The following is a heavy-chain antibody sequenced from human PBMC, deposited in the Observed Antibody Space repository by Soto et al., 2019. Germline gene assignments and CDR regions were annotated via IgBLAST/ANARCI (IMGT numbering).Heavy chain of an antibody. CDR1: GFSFSGYE. V-gene: IGHV3-48*03. CDR3: ARGSGMDV. J-gene: IGHJ6*02. CDR2: ISDSST. Sequence: EVTLVESGGGLVPPGGSLSLSCAASGFSFSGYEMNWVRQAPGKGLQWVSYISDSSTYYAESVKGRLTISRDNAKNSLYLQMNSLRAEDTAVYHCARGSGMDVWGQGTTVTVSS.